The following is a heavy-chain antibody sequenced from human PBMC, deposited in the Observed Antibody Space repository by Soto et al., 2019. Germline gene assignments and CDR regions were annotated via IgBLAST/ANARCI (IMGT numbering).Heavy chain of an antibody. CDR2: IIPIFGTA. CDR3: ARGGEYVWGSYRVPHYYYYGMDV. V-gene: IGHV1-69*12. Sequence: QVQLVQSGAEVKKPGSSVKVSCKASGGTFSSYAISWVRQAPGQGLEWMGGIIPIFGTANYAQKFQGRVTITADESTSTAYMELSSLRAEDTAVYYCARGGEYVWGSYRVPHYYYYGMDVWGQGTTVTVSS. J-gene: IGHJ6*02. D-gene: IGHD3-16*02. CDR1: GGTFSSYA.